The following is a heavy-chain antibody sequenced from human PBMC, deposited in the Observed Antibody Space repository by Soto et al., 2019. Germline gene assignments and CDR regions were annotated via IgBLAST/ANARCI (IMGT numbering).Heavy chain of an antibody. CDR3: ARDRTDSGYYTNWLDP. CDR1: GGTFCSDA. Sequence: QVHLMQSGAEVKKPGSSVKVSCKASGGTFCSDAITWVRQAPGQGLEWVGRIIPIFGTTNYAQNLQGRVTISADKSTLTSYMELHSLTSDDTALYYCARDRTDSGYYTNWLDPWGQGTQVTVYS. CDR2: IIPIFGTT. J-gene: IGHJ5*02. D-gene: IGHD3-22*01. V-gene: IGHV1-69*06.